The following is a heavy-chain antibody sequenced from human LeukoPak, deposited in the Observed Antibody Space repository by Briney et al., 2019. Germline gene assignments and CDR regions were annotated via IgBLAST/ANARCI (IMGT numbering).Heavy chain of an antibody. CDR2: IWYDGSNK. J-gene: IGHJ4*02. CDR3: ASTSGWYEPIDY. D-gene: IGHD6-19*01. V-gene: IGHV3-33*01. CDR1: GFTFSSYG. Sequence: GGSLRLSCAASGFTFSSYGMHWVRQAPGKGLEWVAVIWYDGSNKYYTDSVKGRFTISRDNSKNTLYLQMNSLRAEDTAVYYCASTSGWYEPIDYWGQGTLVTVSS.